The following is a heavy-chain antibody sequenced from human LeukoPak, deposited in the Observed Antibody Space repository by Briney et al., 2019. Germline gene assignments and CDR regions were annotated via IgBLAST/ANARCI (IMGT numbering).Heavy chain of an antibody. V-gene: IGHV3-7*01. Sequence: VGSLRLSCAASGFTFSSYWMSWVRQAPGKGLEWVANIKQDGSEKYYVDSVKGRFTISRDNAKNSLYLQMNSLRAEDTAVYYCARESPAPYSSGWYLDYWGQGTLVTVSS. J-gene: IGHJ4*02. CDR1: GFTFSSYW. CDR2: IKQDGSEK. D-gene: IGHD6-19*01. CDR3: ARESPAPYSSGWYLDY.